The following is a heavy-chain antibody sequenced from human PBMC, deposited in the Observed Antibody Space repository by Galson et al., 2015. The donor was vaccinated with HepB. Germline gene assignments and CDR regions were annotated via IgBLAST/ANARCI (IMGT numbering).Heavy chain of an antibody. J-gene: IGHJ2*01. Sequence: SETLSLTCTVSGGSVSTYYWSWIRQPPGKGLEWIGSIYYSGTTKYNPSLKSRITISTDTSKSQFSLNLTPVTAADTAVYYCATSRQTAKWFGESKGSRRWYFDLWGRGTLVIVSS. V-gene: IGHV4-59*02. CDR2: IYYSGTT. CDR3: ATSRQTAKWFGESKGSRRWYFDL. CDR1: GGSVSTYY. D-gene: IGHD3-10*01.